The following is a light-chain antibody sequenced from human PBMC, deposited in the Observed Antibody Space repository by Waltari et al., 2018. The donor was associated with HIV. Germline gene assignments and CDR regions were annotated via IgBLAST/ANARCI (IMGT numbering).Light chain of an antibody. CDR1: SPNIGSNP. V-gene: IGLV1-44*01. CDR2: SNN. J-gene: IGLJ1*01. Sequence: QSVLTQPPSASGTPGQRVTISRSGSSPNIGSNPINWYRQPPGTAPKLLIYSNNQWPSGVPDRFSGSKSGTSASLAISGLQSEDEADYYCAAWDDSLHGYVFGTGTKVTVV. CDR3: AAWDDSLHGYV.